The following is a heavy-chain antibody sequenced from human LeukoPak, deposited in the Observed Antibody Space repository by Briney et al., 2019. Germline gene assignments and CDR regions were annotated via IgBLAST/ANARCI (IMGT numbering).Heavy chain of an antibody. J-gene: IGHJ4*02. V-gene: IGHV3-21*01. Sequence: GGSLRLSCAASGFTFNAFTMHWVRQAPGKGLEWISSFTTTSIYMYYADSVKGRFTISRDNAKNSLYLQMNSLRAEDTAVYYCARSILTGYIGEGSDKWGQGTLVTVSS. CDR1: GFTFNAFT. CDR2: FTTTSIYM. D-gene: IGHD3-9*01. CDR3: ARSILTGYIGEGSDK.